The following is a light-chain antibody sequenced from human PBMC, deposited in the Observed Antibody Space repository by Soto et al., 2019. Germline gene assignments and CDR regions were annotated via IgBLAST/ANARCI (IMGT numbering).Light chain of an antibody. CDR3: QHYGSSPRT. Sequence: EIVLTQSPGTLSLSPGERATLSCRASQSVTSTYLAWYQQKPGQAPRLLIYGASNRATGIPDRFTGSGSGTDFTLIISRLEPEDFAVYYCQHYGSSPRTFGGGTKVEIK. CDR2: GAS. J-gene: IGKJ4*01. V-gene: IGKV3-20*01. CDR1: QSVTSTY.